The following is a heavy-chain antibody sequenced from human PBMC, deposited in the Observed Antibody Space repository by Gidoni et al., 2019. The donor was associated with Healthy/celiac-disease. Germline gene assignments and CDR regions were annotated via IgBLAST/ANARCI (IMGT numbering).Heavy chain of an antibody. V-gene: IGHV3-30-3*01. CDR1: GFTFSSSA. CDR2: ISYDGSNK. CDR3: ERDPTYYDFWSGTQPFDY. J-gene: IGHJ4*02. D-gene: IGHD3-3*01. Sequence: QVQLVESGGAVVQPGWALRLSRVASGFTFSSSARHWVCQAPCTGLVCGAVISYDGSNKYCADSVKGRFTISRDKSKNTLYQQMNSLRAEDTAVYYCERDPTYYDFWSGTQPFDYWGQGTLVTVSS.